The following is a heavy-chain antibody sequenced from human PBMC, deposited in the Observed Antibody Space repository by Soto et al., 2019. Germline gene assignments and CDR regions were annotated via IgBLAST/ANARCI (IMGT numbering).Heavy chain of an antibody. CDR2: IIPIFGTA. CDR1: GGSFSSYA. Sequence: QVQLVQSGAEVKKPGSSVKVSCKASGGSFSSYAISWVRQAPGQGLEWMGGIIPIFGTANYVQKFQGRVTTTAYEPKSTAYMELSSLRSENTAVYYCRSSGYCSGGSCSYPQYNSYGMDVWGQGTTVTVSS. V-gene: IGHV1-69*12. D-gene: IGHD2-15*01. CDR3: RSSGYCSGGSCSYPQYNSYGMDV. J-gene: IGHJ6*02.